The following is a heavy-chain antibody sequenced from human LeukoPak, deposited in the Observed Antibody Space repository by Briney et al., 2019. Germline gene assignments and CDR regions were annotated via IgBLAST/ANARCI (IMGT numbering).Heavy chain of an antibody. D-gene: IGHD4-17*01. CDR1: GLTFSSYS. J-gene: IGHJ4*02. Sequence: GGSLRLSCAASGLTFSSYSMNWVRQAPGKGLEWVSSISSSSSYIYYADSVKGRFTISRDNAKNSLYLQMNSLRAEDTAVYYCARVPDYGDYAFDYWGQGTLVTVSS. CDR2: ISSSSSYI. CDR3: ARVPDYGDYAFDY. V-gene: IGHV3-21*01.